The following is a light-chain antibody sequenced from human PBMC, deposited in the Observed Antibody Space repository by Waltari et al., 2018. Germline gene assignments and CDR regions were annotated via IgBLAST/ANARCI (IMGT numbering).Light chain of an antibody. CDR1: QSISNW. CDR2: KAS. CDR3: QQYNSYSLLT. J-gene: IGKJ4*01. Sequence: DIQTTQAPSTVSASVGDRVTISCRASQSISNWLAWYQQKPGKAPKLLIYKASTLESGVPSRFSGSGSGTEFTLTISSLQPDDFATYYGQQYNSYSLLTFGGGTKVEIK. V-gene: IGKV1-5*03.